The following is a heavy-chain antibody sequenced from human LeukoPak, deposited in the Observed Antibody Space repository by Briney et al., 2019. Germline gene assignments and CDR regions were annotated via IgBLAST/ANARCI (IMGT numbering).Heavy chain of an antibody. D-gene: IGHD5-18*01. J-gene: IGHJ4*02. CDR2: ISSSGSTI. CDR3: ARDLRYGSQLWFRGYFDY. CDR1: GFTFSSYA. V-gene: IGHV3-48*03. Sequence: HPGGSLRLSCAASGFTFSSYAMSWVRQAPGKGLEWVSYISSSGSTIYYADPVKGRFTISRDNAKNSLYLQMNSLRAEDTAVYYCARDLRYGSQLWFRGYFDYWGQGTLVTVSS.